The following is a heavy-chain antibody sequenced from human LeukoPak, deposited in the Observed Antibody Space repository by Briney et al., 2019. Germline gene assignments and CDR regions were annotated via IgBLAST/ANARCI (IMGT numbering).Heavy chain of an antibody. Sequence: ASVKVSCKASGYTFTSYYMHWVRQAPGQGLERMGIINPSGGSTSYAQKFQGRVTMTRDTSTSTVYMELSSLRSEDTAVYYCARDGLERPLGYWGQGTLVTVSS. D-gene: IGHD1-1*01. J-gene: IGHJ4*02. CDR2: INPSGGST. CDR3: ARDGLERPLGY. CDR1: GYTFTSYY. V-gene: IGHV1-46*01.